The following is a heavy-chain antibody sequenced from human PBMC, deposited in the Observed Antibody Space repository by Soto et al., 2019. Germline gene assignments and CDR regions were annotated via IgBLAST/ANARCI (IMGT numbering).Heavy chain of an antibody. CDR1: GFTFSNYA. D-gene: IGHD3-10*01. V-gene: IGHV3-23*01. CDR3: ARKTPGTHPFEL. Sequence: GGSLRLSCAASGFTFSNYAMQWVRQAPGKGLAWVSGIRVSSTGLYYAVSVKGRFTISRDNPRNTLDPQMSSLRVDYTAVYYCARKTPGTHPFELWGQGTLVTVSS. J-gene: IGHJ4*02. CDR2: IRVSSTGL.